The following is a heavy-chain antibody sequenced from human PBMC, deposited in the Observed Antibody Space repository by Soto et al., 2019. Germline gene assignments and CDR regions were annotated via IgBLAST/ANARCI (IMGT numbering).Heavy chain of an antibody. J-gene: IGHJ5*02. CDR2: ISNDGSRK. D-gene: IGHD1-26*01. V-gene: IGHV3-30*18. Sequence: LRLSCEASGFTFSYFGTHWVRQAPGKGLEWVAAISNDGSRKYYGDSVKGRITISRDNSKNTLYLQMDSLRDEDTAVYYCAKDLEVVGATGWGFDTWGQGTLVTVSS. CDR1: GFTFSYFG. CDR3: AKDLEVVGATGWGFDT.